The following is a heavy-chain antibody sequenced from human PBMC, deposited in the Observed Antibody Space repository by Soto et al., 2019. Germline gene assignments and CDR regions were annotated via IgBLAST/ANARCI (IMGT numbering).Heavy chain of an antibody. J-gene: IGHJ4*02. CDR1: GFTLTTST. V-gene: IGHV1-58*02. CDR3: ATASAGYTFGFDF. D-gene: IGHD5-18*01. Sequence: ASVKVSCKASGFTLTTSTIQWVRQTRGQRLEWIGWIVVGGGNTNFAQNFRQRVTISRDMSTSTAYMELSSLTSDDTAVYYCATASAGYTFGFDFWGQGTLVTVSS. CDR2: IVVGGGNT.